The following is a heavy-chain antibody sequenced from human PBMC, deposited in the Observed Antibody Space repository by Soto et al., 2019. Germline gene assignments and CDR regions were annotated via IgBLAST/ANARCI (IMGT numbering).Heavy chain of an antibody. CDR1: GYTFNSYS. D-gene: IGHD4-17*01. CDR3: ASAMKYRYGCY. V-gene: IGHV5-51*01. J-gene: IGHJ4*02. Sequence: GESLKVSCKGSGYTFNSYSIGWVRQMAGKGLEWMGIIYASDSDTRYSPSFQGQVTISVDKSISTAYLQWSSLKASDTAIYYCASAMKYRYGCYWGQGTLVTVSS. CDR2: IYASDSDT.